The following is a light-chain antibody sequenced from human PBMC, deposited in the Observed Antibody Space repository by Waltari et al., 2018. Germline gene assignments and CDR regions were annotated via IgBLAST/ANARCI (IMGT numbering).Light chain of an antibody. CDR1: STDVGGSNY. CDR3: SSYAGSTYV. J-gene: IGLJ1*01. Sequence: QSALTQPPSASGSPGQSVTISCTGTSTDVGGSNYLSWYQQHPGKAPKIIIYEVTQRPSGVPDRFSGSKSGNTASLTVSGLQAADEADYYCSSYAGSTYVFGTGTKVTVL. CDR2: EVT. V-gene: IGLV2-8*01.